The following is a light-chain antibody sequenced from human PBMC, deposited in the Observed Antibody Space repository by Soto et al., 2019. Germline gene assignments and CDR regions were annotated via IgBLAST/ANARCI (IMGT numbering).Light chain of an antibody. J-gene: IGKJ1*01. CDR1: QSVGSGY. V-gene: IGKV3-20*01. CDR2: AAS. CDR3: QHYGSTSWT. Sequence: EIVLTQSPGTLSLSPGERATLSCRASQSVGSGYFAWYQQKPGQAPRLLIYAASSRASGIPGRVSGSGSGTDFTLTISGLEPDDFAVYYCQHYGSTSWTFGQGTKVEIK.